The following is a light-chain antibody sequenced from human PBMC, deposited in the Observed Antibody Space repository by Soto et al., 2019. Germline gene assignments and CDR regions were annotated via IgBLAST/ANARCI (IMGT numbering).Light chain of an antibody. Sequence: DIQMTQSPSTLSASVGDRVTITCRASQSISSWLAWYQQKPGKAPKLLIYDASSLESGVPSRFIGSGSGTEFTLTNSSLQPDDFATYCCQQYNSYSWTFGQGTKGEIK. CDR3: QQYNSYSWT. V-gene: IGKV1-5*01. J-gene: IGKJ1*01. CDR2: DAS. CDR1: QSISSW.